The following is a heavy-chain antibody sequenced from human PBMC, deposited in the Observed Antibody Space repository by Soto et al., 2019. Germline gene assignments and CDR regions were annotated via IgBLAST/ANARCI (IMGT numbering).Heavy chain of an antibody. CDR2: INHSGST. CDR3: ARGRGDGYNQHWYFDL. D-gene: IGHD3-10*01. Sequence: QVHLQQWGAGLLKPSETLSLTCAVYGGSFSGYYWSWIRQPPGKGLEWIGEINHSGSTNYNPSLKSRVSISVGTSNNQFSLKLSSVTAADTDVYYCARGRGDGYNQHWYFDLWGRDTMVTVSS. V-gene: IGHV4-34*01. J-gene: IGHJ2*01. CDR1: GGSFSGYY.